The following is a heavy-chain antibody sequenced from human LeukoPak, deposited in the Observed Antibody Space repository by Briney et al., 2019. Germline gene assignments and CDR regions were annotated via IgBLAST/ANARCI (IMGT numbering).Heavy chain of an antibody. Sequence: SETLSLTCAVYGGSFSGYYWSWIRQPPGKGLEWIGEINHSGSTNYNPSLKSRVTISVDTSKNQFSLKLSSVTAADTAVYYCARARQQWLVRVFDIWGQGTMVTVSS. CDR2: INHSGST. D-gene: IGHD6-19*01. J-gene: IGHJ3*02. CDR1: GGSFSGYY. V-gene: IGHV4-34*01. CDR3: ARARQQWLVRVFDI.